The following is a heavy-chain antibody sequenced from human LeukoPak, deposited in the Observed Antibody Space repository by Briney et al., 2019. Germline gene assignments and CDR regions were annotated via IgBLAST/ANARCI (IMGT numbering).Heavy chain of an antibody. V-gene: IGHV1-46*01. CDR1: GYTFTNYY. CDR2: INPSGGST. Sequence: GASVKVSCKASGYTFTNYYIHWVRQAPGQGLEWMGVINPSGGSTGYAQMFQGRVTMTRDRSTNTLYMELSSLRSEDTAVYYCARTIGYYYYYMDVWGKGTTVTVSS. CDR3: ARTIGYYYYYMDV. D-gene: IGHD2-15*01. J-gene: IGHJ6*03.